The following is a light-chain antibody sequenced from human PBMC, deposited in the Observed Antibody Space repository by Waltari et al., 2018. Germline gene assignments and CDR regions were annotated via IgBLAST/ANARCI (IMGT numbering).Light chain of an antibody. J-gene: IGKJ2*01. V-gene: IGKV3-20*01. CDR3: QQYGSGYT. Sequence: SCRASRTVSSSYLAWYQQKPGQAPRLLIYGASSRATGIPDRFSGSGSRTDFTLTITRLEPEDFAVYYCQQYGSGYTFGQGTKLEI. CDR1: RTVSSSY. CDR2: GAS.